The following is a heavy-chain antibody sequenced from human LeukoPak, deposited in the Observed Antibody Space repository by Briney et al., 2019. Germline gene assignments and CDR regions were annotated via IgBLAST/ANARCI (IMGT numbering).Heavy chain of an antibody. D-gene: IGHD3-10*01. CDR3: ARDRRVNVGNLDY. CDR1: IRTFRRYA. CDR2: IIPVLGIA. V-gene: IGHV1-69*04. J-gene: IGHJ4*02. Sequence: SVTVSCKVCIRTFRRYAIRWVRQPPGKALEWMGRIIPVLGIADYAQNFKGRVTITADKPTGTAYMELSSLRSEDTAVYYGARDRRVNVGNLDYWGQGTLVTVSS.